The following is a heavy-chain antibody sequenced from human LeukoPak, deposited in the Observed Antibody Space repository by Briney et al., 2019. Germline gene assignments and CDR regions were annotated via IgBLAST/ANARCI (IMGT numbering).Heavy chain of an antibody. V-gene: IGHV3-53*01. CDR1: GFPVRSRY. J-gene: IGHJ4*02. D-gene: IGHD3-3*01. Sequence: GGSLRLSCEVSGFPVRSRYMTWVRQPPGKGLECVAVIYSGGTTYHIDSVRGRFTISRDISKSTMYLEMNNLRVEDTAIYYCASLEGGPSDGRWGQGTLVTVSS. CDR2: IYSGGTT. CDR3: ASLEGGPSDGR.